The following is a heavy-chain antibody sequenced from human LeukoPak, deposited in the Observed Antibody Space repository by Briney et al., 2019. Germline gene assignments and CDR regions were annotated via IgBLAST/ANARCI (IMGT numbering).Heavy chain of an antibody. CDR1: GFTFSSFE. V-gene: IGHV3-23*01. J-gene: IGHJ4*02. Sequence: PGGSLRLSCAAPGFTFSSFEMNWVRQAPGKGLEWVSFISGSGDTTYYADSVKGRFTISRDNSKNTVFLQMIGLRAEDTALYYCAKRVHSSSWYAAFDSWGQGNLVTVSS. D-gene: IGHD6-13*01. CDR2: ISGSGDTT. CDR3: AKRVHSSSWYAAFDS.